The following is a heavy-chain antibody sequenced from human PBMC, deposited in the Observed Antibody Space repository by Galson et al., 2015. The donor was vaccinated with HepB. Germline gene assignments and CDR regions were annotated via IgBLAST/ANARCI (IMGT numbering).Heavy chain of an antibody. CDR3: SSEDMYYYGSGSSSSFDS. CDR1: GYSFTSYW. V-gene: IGHV5-10-1*01. J-gene: IGHJ4*02. CDR2: IDPSDSYT. Sequence: SGADAKKPGESLRITWKGSGYSFTSYWSSCVRQMHGKGQEWMGRIDPSDSYTNYSPSFQGHVTISADKSISTAYLQWSRLNASDTAMYSCSSEDMYYYGSGSSSSFDSWGQGTLVTVSS. D-gene: IGHD3-10*01.